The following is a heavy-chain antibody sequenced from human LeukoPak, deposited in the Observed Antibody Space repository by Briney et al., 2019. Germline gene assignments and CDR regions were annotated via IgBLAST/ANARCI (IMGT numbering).Heavy chain of an antibody. CDR3: ARDLVTVTKGFDI. CDR1: GDYFSSHY. V-gene: IGHV4-59*11. D-gene: IGHD4-17*01. J-gene: IGHJ3*02. CDR2: ISYIGTT. Sequence: SETLSLTCAVSGDYFSSHYWTWIRQPPGRGLEWIGYISYIGTTNYNPSLNSRVTVSIDTSKNQFSLKLSSVTTADTAVYYCARDLVTVTKGFDIWGLGTMVSVSS.